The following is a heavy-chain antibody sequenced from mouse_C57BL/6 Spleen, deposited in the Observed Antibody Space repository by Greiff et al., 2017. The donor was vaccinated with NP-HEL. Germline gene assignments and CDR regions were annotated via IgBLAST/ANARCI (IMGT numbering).Heavy chain of an antibody. D-gene: IGHD4-1*01. Sequence: VQLQESGAELVRPGASVTLSCKASGYTFTDYEMHWVKQTPVHGLEWIGAIDPETGGTAYNQKFKGKAILTADKSSSTAYMELRSLTSEDSAVYYCTRQKLGSFDYWGQGTTFTVSS. CDR1: GYTFTDYE. CDR3: TRQKLGSFDY. CDR2: IDPETGGT. V-gene: IGHV1-15*01. J-gene: IGHJ2*01.